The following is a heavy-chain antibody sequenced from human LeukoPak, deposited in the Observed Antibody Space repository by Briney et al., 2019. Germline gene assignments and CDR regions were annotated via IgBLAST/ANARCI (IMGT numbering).Heavy chain of an antibody. CDR3: AKDTAPDIVVVVAATLYYYYGMDV. J-gene: IGHJ6*02. CDR2: ISWNSGSI. D-gene: IGHD2-15*01. Sequence: GGSLRLSCAASGFTFDDYAMHWVRQAPGKGLEWVSGISWNSGSIGYADSVKGRFTISRDNAKNSLYLQMSSLRAEDTALYYCAKDTAPDIVVVVAATLYYYYGMDVWGQGTTVTVSS. CDR1: GFTFDDYA. V-gene: IGHV3-9*01.